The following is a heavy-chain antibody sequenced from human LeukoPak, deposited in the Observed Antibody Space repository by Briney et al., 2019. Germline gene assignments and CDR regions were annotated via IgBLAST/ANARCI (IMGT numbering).Heavy chain of an antibody. V-gene: IGHV3-30*18. D-gene: IGHD6-13*01. CDR2: ISYDGSNK. CDR3: AKLKPAAGSFDY. J-gene: IGHJ4*02. CDR1: GFTFSSYG. Sequence: PGRSLRLSCAASGFTFSSYGMHWVRQAPGKGLEWVAVISYDGSNKYYADSVKGRFTISRDNSKNTLYLQMNSLRAEDTAVYYCAKLKPAAGSFDYWGQGTLVTVSS.